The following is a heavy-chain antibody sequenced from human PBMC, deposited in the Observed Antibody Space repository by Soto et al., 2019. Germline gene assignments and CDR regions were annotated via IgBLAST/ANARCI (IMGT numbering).Heavy chain of an antibody. CDR1: GGSISSYY. CDR3: ARLDGPICAFDI. CDR2: IYYSGST. Sequence: QVQLQESGPGLVKPSETLSLTCTVSGGSISSYYWSWIRQPPGKGLEWIGYIYYSGSTNYNPSLKSRVTISVDTSKNQFSLKLSSVTAADPAVYYCARLDGPICAFDIWGQGTMVTVSS. D-gene: IGHD3-3*02. J-gene: IGHJ3*02. V-gene: IGHV4-59*08.